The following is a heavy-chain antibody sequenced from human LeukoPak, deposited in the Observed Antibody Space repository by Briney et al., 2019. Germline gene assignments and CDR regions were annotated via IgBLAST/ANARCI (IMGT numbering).Heavy chain of an antibody. D-gene: IGHD6-13*01. CDR1: GYTFTSYD. V-gene: IGHV1-8*01. CDR2: MNPNSGNT. Sequence: WASAKVSCKASGYTFTSYDINWVRQATGQGLEWMGWMNPNSGNTGYAQKFQGRVTMTRNTSISTAYMELSSLRSEDTAVYYCARGSSSWSSPFDYWGQGTLVTVSS. J-gene: IGHJ4*02. CDR3: ARGSSSWSSPFDY.